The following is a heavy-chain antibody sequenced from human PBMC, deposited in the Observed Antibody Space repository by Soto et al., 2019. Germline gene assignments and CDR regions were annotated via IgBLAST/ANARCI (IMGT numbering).Heavy chain of an antibody. CDR1: GGTFSSYT. V-gene: IGHV1-69*04. D-gene: IGHD6-13*01. CDR2: IIPILGIA. Sequence: SVKVSCKASGGTFSSYTLSWVRQAPGQGLEWMGRIIPILGIANYAQKFQGRVTITADKSTSTAYMELSSLRSEDTAVYYCARDSAFIAAAVRFDPWGQGTLVTVSS. CDR3: ARDSAFIAAAVRFDP. J-gene: IGHJ5*02.